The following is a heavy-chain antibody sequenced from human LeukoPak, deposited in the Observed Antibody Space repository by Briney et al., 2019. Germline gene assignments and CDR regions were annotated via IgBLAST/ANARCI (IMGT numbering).Heavy chain of an antibody. D-gene: IGHD2-2*01. Sequence: ASVKVSCKASGYTFTSNGISWVRQAPGQGLEWMGWISAYNGNTNYAQKVQGRVTMTTDTSTSTAYMELRSLRSDDTAAYYCARVVGIVVVPAAPGVGPFDYWGQGTLVTVSS. CDR2: ISAYNGNT. CDR1: GYTFTSNG. CDR3: ARVVGIVVVPAAPGVGPFDY. J-gene: IGHJ4*02. V-gene: IGHV1-18*01.